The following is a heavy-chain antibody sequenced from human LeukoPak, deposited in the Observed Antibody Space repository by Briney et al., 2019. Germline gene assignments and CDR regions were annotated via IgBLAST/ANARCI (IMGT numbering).Heavy chain of an antibody. Sequence: GGSLRLSCAASGFTFDDYTMHWVRQAPGKGLEWVSLISWDGGSTYYADSVKGRFTISGDNSKNSLYLQMNSLRTEDTALYYCAKDMGYSSSCFDYWGQGTLVTVSS. J-gene: IGHJ4*02. CDR2: ISWDGGST. CDR1: GFTFDDYT. D-gene: IGHD6-6*01. CDR3: AKDMGYSSSCFDY. V-gene: IGHV3-43*01.